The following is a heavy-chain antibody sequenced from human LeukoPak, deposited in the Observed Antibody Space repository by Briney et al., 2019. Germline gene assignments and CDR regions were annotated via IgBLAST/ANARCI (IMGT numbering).Heavy chain of an antibody. CDR1: GYTFTGYY. J-gene: IGHJ4*02. D-gene: IGHD6-19*01. V-gene: IGHV1-2*06. CDR2: INPNSGGT. CDR3: ARDLGAVAGYDY. Sequence: ASVKVSCKASGYTFTGYYMHWVRQAPGQGLEWMGRINPNSGGTNYAQKFQGRGTMTRDTSISTAYMELSRLRSDDTAVYYCARDLGAVAGYDYWGQGTLVTVSS.